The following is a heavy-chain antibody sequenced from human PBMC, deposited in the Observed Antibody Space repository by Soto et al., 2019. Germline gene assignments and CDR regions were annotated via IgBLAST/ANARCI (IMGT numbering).Heavy chain of an antibody. J-gene: IGHJ4*02. CDR1: GGSIRSPNFS. CDR2: IYYNGTT. V-gene: IGHV4-31*03. CDR3: TRHAPLWSRELSQ. D-gene: IGHD1-7*01. Sequence: SETLSLTCTVIGGSIRSPNFSWSWIRPHPGKGPEWIGNIYYNGTTTYSPSRESRLTISLAPSKNQFSLTLKSVTAADTAVYYCTRHAPLWSRELSQWGQGTLVTVSS.